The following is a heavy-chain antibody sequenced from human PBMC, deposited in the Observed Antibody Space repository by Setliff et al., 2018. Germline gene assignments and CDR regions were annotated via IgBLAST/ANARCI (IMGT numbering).Heavy chain of an antibody. V-gene: IGHV3-7*01. D-gene: IGHD2-21*01. CDR3: SSYLVS. J-gene: IGHJ4*02. CDR1: GFTFSSYW. CDR2: IKEDGSQR. Sequence: PGGSLRLSCAASGFTFSSYWMHWVRQAPGKGLEWVANIKEDGSQRNYVDAVRGRFTVSRDNARNLLYLQMNSLRVDDTAVYYCSSYLVSWGQGALVTVSS.